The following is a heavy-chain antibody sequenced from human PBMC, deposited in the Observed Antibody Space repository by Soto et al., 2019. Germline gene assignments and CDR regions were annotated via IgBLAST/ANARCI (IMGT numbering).Heavy chain of an antibody. J-gene: IGHJ6*02. V-gene: IGHV3-30*18. CDR3: AKDLAITVVRGVNGLAV. D-gene: IGHD3-10*01. CDR1: SFTFSHYG. Sequence: QVQLVESGGGVVQPGRSLRLSCAASSFTFSHYGMHWVRQAPGKGLEWVAIISFDGSHKYYAGSVKGRFTISRDNSKNTVYLQMNNLTTEDTAVYLCAKDLAITVVRGVNGLAVWGQGTRVNVPS. CDR2: ISFDGSHK.